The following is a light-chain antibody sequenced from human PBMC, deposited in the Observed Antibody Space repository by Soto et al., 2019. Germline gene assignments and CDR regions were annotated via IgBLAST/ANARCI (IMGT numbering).Light chain of an antibody. V-gene: IGKV3D-20*02. Sequence: EIVLTQSPGTLSLSPGERATLSCRASQSVSNNYLAWYQQKPGQAPRLLIYGASNRATGIPDRFAGSGSGTDFSLTISSLETEDSSVYYCQQRDTWPSTVGQGNKV. CDR1: QSVSNNY. CDR3: QQRDTWPST. J-gene: IGKJ1*01. CDR2: GAS.